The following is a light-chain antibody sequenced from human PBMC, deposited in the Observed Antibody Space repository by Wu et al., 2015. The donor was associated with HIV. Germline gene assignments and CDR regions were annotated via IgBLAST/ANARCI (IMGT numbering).Light chain of an antibody. V-gene: IGKV3-11*01. J-gene: IGKJ3*01. CDR2: DAS. Sequence: EIVLTQSPATLSLSPGERATLSCRASQSISTYLAWYQQKLGQAPRLLIYDASNRATGIPARFSGSGSGTDFTLTVSSLEPEDFAVYYCQQYKSWPPSFTFGPGTKLDVK. CDR3: QQYKSWPPSFT. CDR1: QSISTY.